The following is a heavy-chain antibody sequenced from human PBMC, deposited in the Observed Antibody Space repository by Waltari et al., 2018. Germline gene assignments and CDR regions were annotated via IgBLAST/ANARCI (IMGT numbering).Heavy chain of an antibody. CDR3: ARDGPGAGNDDFDY. J-gene: IGHJ4*02. D-gene: IGHD3-10*01. CDR2: FSPNNGDN. CDR1: GYTFPGHS. Sequence: QVQLAQSGAEEKKPGAAVTVSCKASGYTFPGHSIHSVRHAPGQGLEWMGGFSPNNGDNKYAQKFQGRVTMTRDTSINTAYMELSSLTSDDTAVYYCARDGPGAGNDDFDYWGQGTLVSVSS. V-gene: IGHV1-2*02.